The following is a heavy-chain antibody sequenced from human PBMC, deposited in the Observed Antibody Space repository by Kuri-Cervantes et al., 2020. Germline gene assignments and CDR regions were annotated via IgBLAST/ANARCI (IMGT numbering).Heavy chain of an antibody. Sequence: SETLSLTCTVSGGSISSSSYYWGWIRQPPGKGPEWIGSIYYSGSTYYNPSLKSRVTISVDTSKNQFSLKLSSVTAADTAVYYCARARYYDSSGYSVGPNWYFDLWGRGTLVTVSS. J-gene: IGHJ2*01. D-gene: IGHD3-22*01. CDR2: IYYSGST. V-gene: IGHV4-39*07. CDR1: GGSISSSSYY. CDR3: ARARYYDSSGYSVGPNWYFDL.